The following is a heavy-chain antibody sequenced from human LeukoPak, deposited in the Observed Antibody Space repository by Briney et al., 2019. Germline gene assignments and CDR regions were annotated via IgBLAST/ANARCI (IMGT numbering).Heavy chain of an antibody. CDR3: ARVMSGSGSKYFDY. Sequence: PGGSLRLSCAASGFTFSSFPMHWVRQVPRKGLEYVSAISSTGETSYYANSVKDRFTISRDNSKNTLYLQMGSLRTEDMAVYYCARVMSGSGSKYFDYWGQGTLVTVSS. CDR2: ISSTGETS. V-gene: IGHV3-64*01. D-gene: IGHD3-10*01. J-gene: IGHJ4*02. CDR1: GFTFSSFP.